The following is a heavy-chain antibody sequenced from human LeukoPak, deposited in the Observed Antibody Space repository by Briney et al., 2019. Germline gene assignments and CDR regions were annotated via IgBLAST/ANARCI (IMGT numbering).Heavy chain of an antibody. CDR1: GFTFDDYG. D-gene: IGHD2-15*01. CDR2: INWNGGST. J-gene: IGHJ4*02. V-gene: IGHV3-20*04. Sequence: GGSLRLSCAASGFTFDDYGMSWVRHAPGKGLEWVSGINWNGGSTGYADSVKGRFTISRDNAKNSLYLQMNSLRAEDTALYYCARAMEDGYCSGGSCYPSLVYWGQGTLVTVSS. CDR3: ARAMEDGYCSGGSCYPSLVY.